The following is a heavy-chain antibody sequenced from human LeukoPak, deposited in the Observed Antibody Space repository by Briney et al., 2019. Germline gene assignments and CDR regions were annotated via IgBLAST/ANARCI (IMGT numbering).Heavy chain of an antibody. Sequence: PSETLSLTCAVSGGSMRDYYWSWIRQPPGKGLEWIGNIYYSGSTNYNPSLKSRVTISVDTSKSQFSLKVRSVTAANTAVYYCARGFGYYGVLTAFWGQGTLVTVSS. CDR1: GGSMRDYY. CDR3: ARGFGYYGVLTAF. V-gene: IGHV4-59*01. J-gene: IGHJ4*02. CDR2: IYYSGST. D-gene: IGHD3-9*01.